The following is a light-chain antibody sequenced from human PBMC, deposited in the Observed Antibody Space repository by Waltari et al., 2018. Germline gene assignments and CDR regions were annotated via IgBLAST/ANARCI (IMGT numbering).Light chain of an antibody. Sequence: DIVMTQSPDSLAVSLGERATIHCKSSHSVLYSSNTKNYLAWDQQKPGQPPKLLPYWASTRGSGVPDRFSGSGSGTDFTLTISSLQAEDVAVYYCQQYYSTPITFGQGTRLEIK. J-gene: IGKJ5*01. CDR2: WAS. V-gene: IGKV4-1*01. CDR1: HSVLYSSNTKNY. CDR3: QQYYSTPIT.